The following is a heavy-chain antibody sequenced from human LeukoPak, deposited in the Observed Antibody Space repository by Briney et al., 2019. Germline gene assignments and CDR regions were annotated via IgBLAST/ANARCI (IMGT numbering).Heavy chain of an antibody. Sequence: ASVKVSCKASGYTFTRYAMNWVRQAPGQGLEWMGWINTNTGNPTYAQGFTGRFVFSLDTSVSTAYLQISSLKAEDTAVYYCARVAGYSGYDANYYYYGMDVWGQGTTVTVSS. CDR2: INTNTGNP. J-gene: IGHJ6*02. CDR3: ARVAGYSGYDANYYYYGMDV. V-gene: IGHV7-4-1*02. D-gene: IGHD5-12*01. CDR1: GYTFTRYA.